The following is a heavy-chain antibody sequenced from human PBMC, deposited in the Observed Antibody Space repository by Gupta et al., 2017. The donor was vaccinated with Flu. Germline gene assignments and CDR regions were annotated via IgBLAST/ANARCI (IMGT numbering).Heavy chain of an antibody. V-gene: IGHV4-39*01. CDR3: ARLLRVGVGPTNLGIDY. Sequence: PPGEGLEWIGSIYYSGSTYYNPSLKSRVTISVDTSKNQLSLRLSSVTAADTAVYYCARLLRVGVGPTNLGIDYWGQGTLVTVSS. D-gene: IGHD1-26*01. J-gene: IGHJ4*02. CDR2: IYYSGST.